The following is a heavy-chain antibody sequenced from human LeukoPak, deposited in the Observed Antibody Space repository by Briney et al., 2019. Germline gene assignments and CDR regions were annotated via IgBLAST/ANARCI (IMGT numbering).Heavy chain of an antibody. D-gene: IGHD3-10*01. CDR3: ARVLVRGVIITGY. CDR2: INTNTGNP. J-gene: IGHJ4*02. Sequence: ASVKVSCKASGYTFTGYYMHWVRQAPGQGLEWMGWINTNTGNPTYAQGFTGRFVFSLDTSVSTAYLQISSLKAEDTAVYYCARVLVRGVIITGYWGQGTLVTVSS. V-gene: IGHV7-4-1*02. CDR1: GYTFTGYY.